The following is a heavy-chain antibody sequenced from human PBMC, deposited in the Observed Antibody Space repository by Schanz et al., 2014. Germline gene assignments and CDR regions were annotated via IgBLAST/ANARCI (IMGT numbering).Heavy chain of an antibody. CDR2: ISYSGSA. CDR1: GGSVSSGGDY. CDR3: ARDRGHGDVPRDI. D-gene: IGHD4-17*01. Sequence: QVQLQESGPGLLKPSQTLSLTCTVSGGSVSSGGDYWSWIRQHSRKGLEWIEFISYSGSAYYNPSLKSRGAISLETSKNQFSLNLSSATAADTAVYYCARDRGHGDVPRDIWGQGTMVTDSS. V-gene: IGHV4-31*03. J-gene: IGHJ3*02.